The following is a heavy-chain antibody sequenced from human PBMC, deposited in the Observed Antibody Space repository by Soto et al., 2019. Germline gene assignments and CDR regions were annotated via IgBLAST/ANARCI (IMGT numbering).Heavy chain of an antibody. V-gene: IGHV3-48*01. Sequence: EVQLVESGGGLVQPGGSLRLSCAASGFTFSSYTMNWVRQAPGKGLEWVSYISSSSTTIYYADSVKGRFTISRDNAKNSLYLQMNSLRGEDTAVFYCARAGVRGSGSYWGNYYYYGMDVWGQGTTVTVSS. J-gene: IGHJ6*02. D-gene: IGHD3-10*01. CDR2: ISSSSTTI. CDR3: ARAGVRGSGSYWGNYYYYGMDV. CDR1: GFTFSSYT.